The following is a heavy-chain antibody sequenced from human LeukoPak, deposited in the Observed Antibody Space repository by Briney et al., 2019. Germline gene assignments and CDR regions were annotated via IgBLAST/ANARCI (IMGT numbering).Heavy chain of an antibody. CDR1: GFNFSYYA. D-gene: IGHD1-26*01. CDR3: ARLVGGTTGATDY. Sequence: GGSLRLSCTAFGFNFSYYAMHWVRQAPGKGLAWVALIWFDGSNEYYEDSVKGRFTISRDNSKDTVFLQMNGLTVDDTAVYYCARLVGGTTGATDYWGQGSLVSVS. J-gene: IGHJ4*02. V-gene: IGHV3-33*01. CDR2: IWFDGSNE.